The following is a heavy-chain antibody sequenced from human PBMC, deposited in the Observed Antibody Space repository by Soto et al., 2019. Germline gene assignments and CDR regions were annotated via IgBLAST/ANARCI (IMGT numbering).Heavy chain of an antibody. V-gene: IGHV3-33*01. CDR3: ASSAA. J-gene: IGHJ5*02. D-gene: IGHD6-19*01. CDR2: IWYDGSNT. CDR1: GFIFSSYG. Sequence: GGSLRLSCAASGFIFSSYGMHWVRRAPGKGLEWVAVIWYDGSNTYYADPVKGRFTISRDNSKNTLFLQMNSLRDEATAVYYCASSAAWGRGTLVTVSS.